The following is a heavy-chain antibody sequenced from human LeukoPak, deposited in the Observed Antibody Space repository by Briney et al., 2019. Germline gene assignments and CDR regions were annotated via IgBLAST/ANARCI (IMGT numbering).Heavy chain of an antibody. J-gene: IGHJ4*02. V-gene: IGHV1-46*01. CDR2: INPSGGST. CDR3: ARGGSSSLRSLYYFDY. Sequence: ASVKVSRKASGYTFTGYYMHWVRQAPGQGLEWMGIINPSGGSTSYAQKFQGRVTMTRDTSTSTVYMELSSLRSEDTAVYYCARGGSSSLRSLYYFDYWGQGTLVTVSS. CDR1: GYTFTGYY. D-gene: IGHD6-13*01.